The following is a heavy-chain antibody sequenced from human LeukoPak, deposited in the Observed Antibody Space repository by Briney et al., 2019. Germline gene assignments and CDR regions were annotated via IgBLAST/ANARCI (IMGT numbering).Heavy chain of an antibody. CDR3: ARARGCSSTSCYVPYYYGMDV. CDR1: GGSFSGYY. Sequence: SETLSLTCAVYGGSFSGYYWSWIRQPPGKGLEWIGEINHSGSTNYNPSLKSRVTISVDTSKNQFSLKLSSVTAADTAVYYCARARGCSSTSCYVPYYYGMDVWGQGTTVTVSS. D-gene: IGHD2-2*01. V-gene: IGHV4-34*09. J-gene: IGHJ6*02. CDR2: INHSGST.